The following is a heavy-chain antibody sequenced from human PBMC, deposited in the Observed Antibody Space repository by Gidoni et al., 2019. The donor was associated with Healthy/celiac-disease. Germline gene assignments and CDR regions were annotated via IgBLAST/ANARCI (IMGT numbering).Heavy chain of an antibody. CDR3: ARGRYYYDSSGEPSYYFDY. J-gene: IGHJ4*02. CDR1: GYTFTTYA. V-gene: IGHV7-4-1*02. CDR2: INTNTGNP. Sequence: QVQLVQSGSELKKPGASVKVSCKTSGYTFTTYAMNWVRQAPGQGLEWMGWINTNTGNPTYVPGFTGRFVFSLDTSVSTAYLQISSLKAEDTAVYYCARGRYYYDSSGEPSYYFDYWGQGTLVTVSS. D-gene: IGHD3-22*01.